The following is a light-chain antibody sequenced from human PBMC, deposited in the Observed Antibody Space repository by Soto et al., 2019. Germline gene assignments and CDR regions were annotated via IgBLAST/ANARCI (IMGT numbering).Light chain of an antibody. Sequence: IQLTQSPSSLSASVRDRVTNSCRASQGIANFLAWYQHKPGKAPKHLIYGASTLQSRVPSRFSGSGSVTDFTLTISSLQPEDLASYCCQQLNSFPIPFGPGTKVDIK. CDR3: QQLNSFPIP. CDR2: GAS. J-gene: IGKJ3*01. CDR1: QGIANF. V-gene: IGKV1-9*01.